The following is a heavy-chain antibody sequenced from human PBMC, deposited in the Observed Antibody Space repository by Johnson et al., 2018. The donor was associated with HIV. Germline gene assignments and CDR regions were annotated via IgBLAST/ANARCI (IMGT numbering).Heavy chain of an antibody. Sequence: QVQLVESGGGVVQPGRSLRLSCAASGFTFSSYAMHWVRQAPGKGLEWVAVISYDGSNKYYADSVKVRFTISRDNSKNTLYLQMNSLRAEDTAVYYCARESRGVVVVTQGAFDIWGQGTMVTVSS. CDR1: GFTFSSYA. CDR2: ISYDGSNK. V-gene: IGHV3-30*04. J-gene: IGHJ3*02. D-gene: IGHD2-15*01. CDR3: ARESRGVVVVTQGAFDI.